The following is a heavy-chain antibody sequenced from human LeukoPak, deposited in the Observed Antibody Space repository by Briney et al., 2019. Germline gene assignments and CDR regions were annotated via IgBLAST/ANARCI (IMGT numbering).Heavy chain of an antibody. Sequence: SETLSLTCTVSGGSISSYYWSWIRQPAGKGLEWIGRIYTSGSTNYNPSLKSRVTMSVDTSKNQFSLKPSSVTAADTAVYYCARERVTMVRGVIVIYYGMDVWGQGTTVTVSS. V-gene: IGHV4-4*07. CDR3: ARERVTMVRGVIVIYYGMDV. J-gene: IGHJ6*02. CDR1: GGSISSYY. CDR2: IYTSGST. D-gene: IGHD3-10*01.